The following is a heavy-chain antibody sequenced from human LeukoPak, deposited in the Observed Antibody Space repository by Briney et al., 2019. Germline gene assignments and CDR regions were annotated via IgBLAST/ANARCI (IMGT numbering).Heavy chain of an antibody. V-gene: IGHV1-2*02. D-gene: IGHD2-2*02. CDR3: AFYCSNTSCYSPNSFDI. Sequence: ASVKVSCKASGYTFTCYYMHWVRQAPGQGLEWMGWSNPNSGGTNYAQKFQGRVTMTRDTSISTAYMELSRLRTDDTAVYYCAFYCSNTSCYSPNSFDIWGQGTMVTVSS. CDR2: SNPNSGGT. CDR1: GYTFTCYY. J-gene: IGHJ3*02.